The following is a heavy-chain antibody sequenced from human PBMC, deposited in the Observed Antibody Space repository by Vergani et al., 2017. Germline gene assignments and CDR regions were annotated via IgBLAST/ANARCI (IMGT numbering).Heavy chain of an antibody. CDR1: GFTVSSNY. Sequence: EVQLVETGGGLIQPGGSLRLSCAASGFTVSSNYMSWVRQAPGKGLEWVSVIYSGGSTYYADSVKGRFTISRDNSKNTLYLQMNSLRAEDTAVYYCARARGTGYGHQYPYYYYYMDVWGKGTTVTVSS. CDR2: IYSGGST. V-gene: IGHV3-53*02. D-gene: IGHD5-18*01. J-gene: IGHJ6*03. CDR3: ARARGTGYGHQYPYYYYYMDV.